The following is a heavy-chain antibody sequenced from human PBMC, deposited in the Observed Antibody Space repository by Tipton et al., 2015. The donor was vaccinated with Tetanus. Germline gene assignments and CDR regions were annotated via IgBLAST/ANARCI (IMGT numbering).Heavy chain of an antibody. CDR3: ARASHFQWERVRLDY. CDR2: IYISGDT. CDR1: GGSVSPYF. Sequence: LRLSCSVSGGSVSPYFWVWIRQAAGKGLEWIGRIYISGDTNYNPSLKSRVTMLVDTSKNQVSLKLTSGTVADTAVYYCARASHFQWERVRLDYWGQGLRVTVSS. D-gene: IGHD1-1*01. V-gene: IGHV4-4*07. J-gene: IGHJ4*02.